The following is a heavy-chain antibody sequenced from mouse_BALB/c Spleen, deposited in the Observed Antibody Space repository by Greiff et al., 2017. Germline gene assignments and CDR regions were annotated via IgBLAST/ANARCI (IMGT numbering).Heavy chain of an antibody. Sequence: EVQLQQSGAELVKPGASVKLSCTASGFNIKDTYMHWVKQRPEQGLEWIGRIDPANGNTKYDPKFKGKATLTADKSSSTAYMELRSLTSEDSAVYYCTRGGDYAMDYWGQGTSVTVSS. CDR1: GFNIKDTY. J-gene: IGHJ4*01. CDR3: TRGGDYAMDY. CDR2: IDPANGNT. V-gene: IGHV14-3*02.